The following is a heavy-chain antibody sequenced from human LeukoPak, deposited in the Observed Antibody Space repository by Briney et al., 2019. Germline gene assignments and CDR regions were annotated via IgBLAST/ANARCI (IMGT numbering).Heavy chain of an antibody. D-gene: IGHD6-13*01. Sequence: SGGSLRLSCAASGFTFSSYGMHWVRQAPGKGLEWVAVISYDGSNKYYADSVKGRFTISRDNSKNTLYLQMNSLRAEDTAVYYCAKDLKYSSSLYYYYYYGMDVWGQGTTVTVSS. CDR1: GFTFSSYG. CDR2: ISYDGSNK. V-gene: IGHV3-30*18. J-gene: IGHJ6*02. CDR3: AKDLKYSSSLYYYYYYGMDV.